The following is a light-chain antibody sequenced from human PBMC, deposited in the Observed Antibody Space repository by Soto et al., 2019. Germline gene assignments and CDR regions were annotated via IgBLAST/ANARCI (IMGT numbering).Light chain of an antibody. CDR2: DAS. CDR3: QQRSNWPPFT. J-gene: IGKJ3*01. CDR1: QSVSSY. V-gene: IGKV3-11*01. Sequence: EIVLTQSPATLSLSPGERATLSCRASQSVSSYLAWYQQKPGQAPRLLIYDASNRATGIPARFSGSGSGTDFTLTISGLEPDDFAVYYCQQRSNWPPFTFGPGTKVDIK.